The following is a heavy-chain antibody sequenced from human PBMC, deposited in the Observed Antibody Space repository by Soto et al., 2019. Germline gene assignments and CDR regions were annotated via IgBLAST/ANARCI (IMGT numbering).Heavy chain of an antibody. V-gene: IGHV3-64*01. CDR1: GFTFSNYA. CDR3: ARRDGYNSDY. Sequence: GGSLRLSCAASGFTFSNYAMHWVRQAPGKGLEYVSAISSHGDSTYYANSVKGRFTISRDNSKNTLYLQMGSLRTEDMAVYYCARRDGYNSDYWGQGTLVTGSS. CDR2: ISSHGDST. J-gene: IGHJ4*02. D-gene: IGHD5-12*01.